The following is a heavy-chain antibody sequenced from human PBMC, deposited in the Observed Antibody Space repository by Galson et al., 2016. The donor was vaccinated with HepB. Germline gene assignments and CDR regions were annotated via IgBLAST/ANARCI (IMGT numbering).Heavy chain of an antibody. CDR1: GYAFTTYT. CDR3: ARDGAPHRGSDWYGPFDI. V-gene: IGHV1-3*01. D-gene: IGHD6-19*01. Sequence: SVKVSCKASGYAFTTYTLHWVRQAPGQRPEWLGWINAATGNTKYSESFQDRVTSTRDTSANTVYMELGRLRLEDTAVYYCARDGAPHRGSDWYGPFDIWGQGTVVTVSS. J-gene: IGHJ3*02. CDR2: INAATGNT.